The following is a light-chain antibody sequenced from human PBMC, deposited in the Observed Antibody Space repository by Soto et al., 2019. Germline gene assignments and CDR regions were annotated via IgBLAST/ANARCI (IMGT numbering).Light chain of an antibody. CDR1: SSDVGGYNY. Sequence: QSVLTQPRSGSGSPGQSGTISCTGTSSDVGGYNYVSWYQQHPGKAPKLMIYDVSKRPSGVPDRFSGSKSGNTASLTISGLQAEDEADYYCCSYAGSYVFGTGTKVTVL. J-gene: IGLJ1*01. CDR3: CSYAGSYV. CDR2: DVS. V-gene: IGLV2-11*01.